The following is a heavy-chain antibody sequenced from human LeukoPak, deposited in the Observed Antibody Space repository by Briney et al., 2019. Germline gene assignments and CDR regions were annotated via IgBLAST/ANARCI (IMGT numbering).Heavy chain of an antibody. CDR2: IKQDGSEK. D-gene: IGHD3-22*01. V-gene: IGHV3-7*01. CDR3: ALDYDTSGYSH. Sequence: GGSLRLSCAASGFTFRGYWMGWVRQAPGKGLEWVANIKQDGSEKSYVESVKGRFTISRDNAKNSLYLQMNNLRAEDTAVYYCALDYDTSGYSHWGQGALVTVSS. J-gene: IGHJ4*02. CDR1: GFTFRGYW.